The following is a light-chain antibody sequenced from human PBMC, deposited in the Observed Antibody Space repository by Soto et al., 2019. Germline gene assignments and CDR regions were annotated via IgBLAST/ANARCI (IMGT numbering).Light chain of an antibody. J-gene: IGKJ3*01. Sequence: EIVLTQSPGTLSLSPGERATLSCRASHSVSSSYLAWYQQKPGQAPRLLIYGASSRATGIPDRFSGSGSGTDFTLTISRLEPEAFAVYYCQQYGSSPRFTFGPGTKVDIK. V-gene: IGKV3-20*01. CDR1: HSVSSSY. CDR2: GAS. CDR3: QQYGSSPRFT.